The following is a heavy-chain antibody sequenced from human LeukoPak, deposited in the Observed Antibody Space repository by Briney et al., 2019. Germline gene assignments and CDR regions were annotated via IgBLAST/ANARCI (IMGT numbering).Heavy chain of an antibody. J-gene: IGHJ4*02. Sequence: SETLSLTCTVFGGSISSYYWSWIRQPPGKGLEWIGYIYYSGSTNYNPSLKSRVTISVDTSKNQFSLKLSSVTAADTAVYYCASLRIRAFDYWGQGTLVTVSS. V-gene: IGHV4-59*01. CDR1: GGSISSYY. CDR2: IYYSGST. CDR3: ASLRIRAFDY.